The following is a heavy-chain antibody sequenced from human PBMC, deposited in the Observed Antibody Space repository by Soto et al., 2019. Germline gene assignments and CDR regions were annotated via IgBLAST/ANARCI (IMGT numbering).Heavy chain of an antibody. Sequence: EVQLVESGGGLVQPGGSLRLSWSASGFTFSGYNMNWVRQAPGKGLEWISCIKSDSSGTWYADSVKGRFTMSRDNAKNSLYLQMNSLRDEDTAVYFCARDSNWSSDYWGQGTLVAVSS. V-gene: IGHV3-48*02. CDR1: GFTFSGYN. D-gene: IGHD1-1*01. CDR3: ARDSNWSSDY. CDR2: IKSDSSGT. J-gene: IGHJ4*02.